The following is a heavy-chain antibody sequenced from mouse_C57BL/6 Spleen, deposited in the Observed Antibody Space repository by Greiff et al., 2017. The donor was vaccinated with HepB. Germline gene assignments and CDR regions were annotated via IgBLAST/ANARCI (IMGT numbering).Heavy chain of an antibody. CDR3: ARHAANFDY. D-gene: IGHD1-2*01. J-gene: IGHJ2*01. V-gene: IGHV5-6*01. Sequence: EVKLMESGGDLVKPGGSLKLSCAASGFTFSSYGMSWVRQTPDKRLEWVATISSGGSYTYYPDSVKGRFTISRDNAKNTLYLQMSSLKSEDTAMYYCARHAANFDYWGQGTTLTVSS. CDR1: GFTFSSYG. CDR2: ISSGGSYT.